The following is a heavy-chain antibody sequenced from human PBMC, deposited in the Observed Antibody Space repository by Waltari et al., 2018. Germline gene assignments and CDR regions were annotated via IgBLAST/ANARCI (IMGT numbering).Heavy chain of an antibody. V-gene: IGHV3-66*01. J-gene: IGHJ4*02. CDR3: AGRLNSFHYFDY. Sequence: EVQLVESGGGLVQPGGSLRLSCTASGFTVSSNFMTWVRRAPGKGLEYVSVIYSGGDTYYADSVKDRCTVARDSSKNTLYLQMNSLTAGDTAVYYCAGRLNSFHYFDYWGQGTLVTVSS. CDR2: IYSGGDT. CDR1: GFTVSSNF. D-gene: IGHD2-21*01.